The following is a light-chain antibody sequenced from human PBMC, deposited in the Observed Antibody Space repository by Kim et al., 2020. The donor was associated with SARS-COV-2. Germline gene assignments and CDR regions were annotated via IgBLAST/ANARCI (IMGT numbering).Light chain of an antibody. CDR2: DAS. Sequence: LSPGERATLSCRASQGIANFLAWYQQKPGQAPRLLIDDASTRATGIPARLSGSGSGTDFTLIISTLEPEDFAVYYGQQRANWPITFGQGTRLEIK. CDR3: QQRANWPIT. J-gene: IGKJ5*01. CDR1: QGIANF. V-gene: IGKV3-11*01.